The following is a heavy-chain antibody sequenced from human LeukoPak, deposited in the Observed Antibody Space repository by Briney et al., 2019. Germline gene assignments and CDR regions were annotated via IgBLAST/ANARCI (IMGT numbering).Heavy chain of an antibody. J-gene: IGHJ4*02. Sequence: ASVKVSCKVSGYTLTELSMHWVRQAPGKGLEWMGGFDPEDGETIYAQKFQGRVTMTEDTSTDTAYMELRSLRSDDTAVYYCARVRLGYGSGSPPGYWGQGTLVTVSS. CDR3: ARVRLGYGSGSPPGY. CDR1: GYTLTELS. CDR2: FDPEDGET. V-gene: IGHV1-24*01. D-gene: IGHD3-10*01.